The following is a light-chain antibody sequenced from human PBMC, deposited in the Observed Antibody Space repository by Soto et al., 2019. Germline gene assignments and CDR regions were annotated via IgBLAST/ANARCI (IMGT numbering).Light chain of an antibody. CDR1: QTIDTN. V-gene: IGKV3-15*01. Sequence: EIVMTQSPVTLSVSPCEIATLSCSASQTIDTNLAWYQQKPGQAPRLLIFGASTRATGIPARFSGSGSGTEFSLTITSLQSEDFALYYCQQYNNRPPWTFGQGTKVDIK. J-gene: IGKJ1*01. CDR3: QQYNNRPPWT. CDR2: GAS.